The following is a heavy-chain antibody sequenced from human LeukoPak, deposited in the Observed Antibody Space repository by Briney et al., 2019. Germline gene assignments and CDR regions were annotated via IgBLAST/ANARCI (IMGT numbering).Heavy chain of an antibody. D-gene: IGHD2-15*01. CDR2: IKQDGSEK. V-gene: IGHV3-7*01. CDR3: ARDPGYCSGGSCYFDY. J-gene: IGHJ4*02. Sequence: EGSLRLSCAASGFTFSSYWMSWVRQAPGKGLEWVANIKQDGSEKYYVDSVKGRFTISRDNAKNSLYLQMNSLRAEDTAVYYCARDPGYCSGGSCYFDYWGQGTLVTVSS. CDR1: GFTFSSYW.